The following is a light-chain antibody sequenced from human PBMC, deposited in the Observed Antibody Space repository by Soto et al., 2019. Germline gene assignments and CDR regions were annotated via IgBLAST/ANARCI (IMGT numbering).Light chain of an antibody. J-gene: IGLJ2*01. CDR2: HDS. CDR1: NIGSKS. CDR3: QVWDNNSDHVV. V-gene: IGLV3-21*02. Sequence: SYELTQPLSVSVAPGQTATITCGGNNIGSKSVHWYQQKPGQAPVVVVYHDSDRPSGISERFSGSNSGNTATLTITRVEAGDEAVYSCQVWDNNSDHVVFGGGTKVTVL.